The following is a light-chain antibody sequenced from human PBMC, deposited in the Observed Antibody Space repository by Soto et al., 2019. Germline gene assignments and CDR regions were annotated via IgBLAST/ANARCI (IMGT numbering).Light chain of an antibody. CDR2: EVS. CDR1: SSDVGGYNY. Sequence: QSALTQPPSASGSPGQSVTISCTGTSSDVGGYNYVSWYQQHPGKAPKLIIYEVSKRPSGVPDRFSGSKSGNTASLTVSGLRAEDEADYYCSSYVGSNNLYVFGTGTKVTVL. J-gene: IGLJ1*01. CDR3: SSYVGSNNLYV. V-gene: IGLV2-8*01.